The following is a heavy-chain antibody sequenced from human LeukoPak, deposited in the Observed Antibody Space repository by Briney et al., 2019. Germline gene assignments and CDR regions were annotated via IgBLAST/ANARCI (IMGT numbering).Heavy chain of an antibody. CDR3: ARDRGFGKSLYYYYGMDV. D-gene: IGHD3-10*01. J-gene: IGHJ6*02. V-gene: IGHV3-48*03. CDR1: EFTFSNYE. Sequence: GGSLRLSCVASEFTFSNYEMNWVRQAPGKGLEWVSYISSSGTTIYYADSVKGRVTISRDNAKNSLYLQMNSLRADDTAVYYRARDRGFGKSLYYYYGMDVWGQGTTVTVSS. CDR2: ISSSGTTI.